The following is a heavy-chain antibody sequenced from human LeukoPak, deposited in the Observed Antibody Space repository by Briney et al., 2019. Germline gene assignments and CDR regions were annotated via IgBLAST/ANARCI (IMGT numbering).Heavy chain of an antibody. CDR2: ISGSGGTT. Sequence: GGSLRLSCAASGFTFSTYAMSWVRQAPGKGLQWVSGISGSGGTTSYAGSVKGRFTISRDNSKNTLYLQMNSLRAEDTAVYYCAKCGGGDCYRALDIWGQGTTVTVSS. CDR1: GFTFSTYA. D-gene: IGHD2-21*02. V-gene: IGHV3-23*01. J-gene: IGHJ3*02. CDR3: AKCGGGDCYRALDI.